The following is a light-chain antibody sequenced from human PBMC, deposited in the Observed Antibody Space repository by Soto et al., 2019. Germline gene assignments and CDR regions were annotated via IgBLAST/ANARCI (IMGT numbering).Light chain of an antibody. CDR3: HQRNK. CDR2: DTS. CDR1: QFLSSY. J-gene: IGKJ5*01. V-gene: IGKV3-11*01. Sequence: ELVLTQSPATLSLCPGERATLSCRASQFLSSYLAWYQQIPGQPPRLLIYDTSNRVTGIPARFSGSRSGTDFTLTISSLEPEDFAVYFCHQRNKFGQGTRLEIK.